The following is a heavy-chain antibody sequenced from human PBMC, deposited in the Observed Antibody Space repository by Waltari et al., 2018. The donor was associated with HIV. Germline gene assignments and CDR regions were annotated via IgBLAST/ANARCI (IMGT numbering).Heavy chain of an antibody. CDR2: IYHSGST. CDR3: ARDPSMYYYDSSGYLDY. J-gene: IGHJ4*02. D-gene: IGHD3-22*01. V-gene: IGHV4-38-2*02. Sequence: IRQPPGKGLEWIGSIYHSGSTYYNPSLKSRVTISVDTSKNQFSLKLSSVTAADTAVYYCARDPSMYYYDSSGYLDYWGQGTLVTVSS.